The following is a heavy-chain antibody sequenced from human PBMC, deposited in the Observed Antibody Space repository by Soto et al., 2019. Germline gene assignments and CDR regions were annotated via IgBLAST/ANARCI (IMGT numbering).Heavy chain of an antibody. J-gene: IGHJ6*02. CDR3: ARGRHRSGPPFYYSGVDV. V-gene: IGHV1-69*06. CDR2: VIPMSGSS. Sequence: QVQLVQSGAEVKKPGSSVKVSCKASGGTFSTYVISWVRQAPGQGLEWMGRVIPMSGSSNYAQKFQGRVTITADKDTSIAYRELRRLRSEATDVYYCARGRHRSGPPFYYSGVDVWGQGTKVIVSS. D-gene: IGHD1-26*01. CDR1: GGTFSTYV.